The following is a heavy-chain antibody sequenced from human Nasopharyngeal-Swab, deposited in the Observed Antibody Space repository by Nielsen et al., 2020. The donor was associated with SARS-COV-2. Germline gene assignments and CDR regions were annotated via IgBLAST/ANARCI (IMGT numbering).Heavy chain of an antibody. D-gene: IGHD3-9*01. Sequence: RQAPGHGLAWIGEINHSGSTNYNPSLKSRVTISVDTSKNQFSLKLSSVTAADTAVYYCARERRYGQRKLNYYYMDVWGKGTTVTVSS. V-gene: IGHV4-34*01. CDR2: INHSGST. CDR3: ARERRYGQRKLNYYYMDV. J-gene: IGHJ6*03.